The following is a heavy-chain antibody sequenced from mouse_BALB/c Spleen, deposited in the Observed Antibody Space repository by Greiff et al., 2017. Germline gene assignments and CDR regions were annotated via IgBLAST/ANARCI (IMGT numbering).Heavy chain of an antibody. CDR1: GYTFTSYW. CDR2: IYPGNSDT. V-gene: IGHV1-5*01. J-gene: IGHJ4*01. Sequence: EVQLVESGTVLARPGASVKMSCKASGYTFTSYWMHWVKQRPGQGLEWIGAIYPGNSDTSYNQKFKGKAKLTAVTSTSTAYMELSSLTNEDSAVYYCTRRRGRYDYDGGSYAMDYWGQGTSVTVSS. CDR3: TRRRGRYDYDGGSYAMDY. D-gene: IGHD2-4*01.